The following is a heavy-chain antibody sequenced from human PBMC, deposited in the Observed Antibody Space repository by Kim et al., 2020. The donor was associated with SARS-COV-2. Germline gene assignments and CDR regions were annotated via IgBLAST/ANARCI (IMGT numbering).Heavy chain of an antibody. CDR1: GFTFSSYW. D-gene: IGHD3-22*01. V-gene: IGHV3-7*03. CDR3: ARCSSGYYYEEAFDI. J-gene: IGHJ3*02. Sequence: GGSLRLSCAASGFTFSSYWMSWVRQTPGKGLEWVANIKQDGSEKYYVDSVKGRFTISRDNAKNSLYLQMNSLRAEDTAVYYCARCSSGYYYEEAFDIWGQGTMVTVSS. CDR2: IKQDGSEK.